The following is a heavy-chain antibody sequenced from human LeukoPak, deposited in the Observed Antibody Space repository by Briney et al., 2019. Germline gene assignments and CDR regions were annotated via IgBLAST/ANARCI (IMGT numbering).Heavy chain of an antibody. CDR2: ISAYNGNT. V-gene: IGHV1-18*01. D-gene: IGHD2-15*01. Sequence: ASVKVSCKASGYTFTSYGISWVRQAPGQGLEWMGWISAYNGNTNYAQKLQGRVTMTTDTSTSTAYMELRSLRSDDTAVYYCARAYCSGDSCYSLDFWGQGTLVTVSS. CDR1: GYTFTSYG. J-gene: IGHJ4*02. CDR3: ARAYCSGDSCYSLDF.